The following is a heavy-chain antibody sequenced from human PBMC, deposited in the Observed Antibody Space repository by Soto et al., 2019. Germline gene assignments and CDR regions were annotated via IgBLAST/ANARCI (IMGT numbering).Heavy chain of an antibody. V-gene: IGHV1-18*04. J-gene: IGHJ6*02. Sequence: GAAVKGSCKASGYTFTSYGIGWVRQAPGQGLEWMGWISAYNGNTNYAQKLQGRVTMTTVTSTSTAYMELRSLRSDDTAVYYCARDYGDGSGMAYCYYYGMDVWGQGTTVTVSS. CDR2: ISAYNGNT. CDR3: ARDYGDGSGMAYCYYYGMDV. D-gene: IGHD3-10*01. CDR1: GYTFTSYG.